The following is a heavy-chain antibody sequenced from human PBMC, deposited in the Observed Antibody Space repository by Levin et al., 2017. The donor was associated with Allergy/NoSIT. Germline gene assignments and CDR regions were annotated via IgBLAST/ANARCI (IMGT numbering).Heavy chain of an antibody. Sequence: GGSLRLSCAASGFIFSSYAMTWVRQAPGKGLEWVSAISGSGGSTYYADSVKGRFTISRDNSKNTVYLQMNSLRAEDTAVYYCAKDSRYCSGASCYAPADFDYWGQGTLVTVSS. CDR2: ISGSGGST. D-gene: IGHD2-15*01. CDR3: AKDSRYCSGASCYAPADFDY. J-gene: IGHJ4*02. V-gene: IGHV3-23*01. CDR1: GFIFSSYA.